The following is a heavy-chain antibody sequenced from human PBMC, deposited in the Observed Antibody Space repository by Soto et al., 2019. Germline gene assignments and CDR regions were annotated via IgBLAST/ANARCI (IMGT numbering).Heavy chain of an antibody. Sequence: QVQLVQSGAEVKKLGSSLRVSCKASGGTLNSYTISWVRQAPGQALDWMGGIIPVFGTTDSAQKFQGKVTITADQSTRTAYLDRCSLRSADTAIYNCSISNSYGRGDFWGQGTLVTVSS. D-gene: IGHD1-1*01. CDR1: GGTLNSYT. CDR2: IIPVFGTT. J-gene: IGHJ4*02. V-gene: IGHV1-69*01. CDR3: SISNSYGRGDF.